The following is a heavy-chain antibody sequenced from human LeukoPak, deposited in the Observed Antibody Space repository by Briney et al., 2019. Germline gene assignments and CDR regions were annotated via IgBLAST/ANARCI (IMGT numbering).Heavy chain of an antibody. Sequence: SSETLSLTCTASGDSINAFYWSWIRQPPGKRLEWIGYISNGGSSGSTNYNPSLKSRVTISVDTSKNQFSLKLSSVTAADTAVYYCASGIAADLYWGQGTLVTVSS. J-gene: IGHJ4*02. D-gene: IGHD6-13*01. CDR2: ISNGGSSGST. V-gene: IGHV4-59*08. CDR3: ASGIAADLY. CDR1: GDSINAFY.